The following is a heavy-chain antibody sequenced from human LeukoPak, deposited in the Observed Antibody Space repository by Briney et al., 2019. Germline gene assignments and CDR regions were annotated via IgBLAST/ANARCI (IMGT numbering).Heavy chain of an antibody. V-gene: IGHV4-34*01. D-gene: IGHD4-17*01. J-gene: IGHJ5*02. CDR2: INHSGST. Sequence: SETLSLTCAVYGGSFSGYYWSWIRQPPGKGLEWIGEINHSGSTYYNPSLKSRVTISVDTSKNQFSLKLSSVTAADTAVYYCARTFPTVTTYDWFDPWGQGTLVTVSS. CDR1: GGSFSGYY. CDR3: ARTFPTVTTYDWFDP.